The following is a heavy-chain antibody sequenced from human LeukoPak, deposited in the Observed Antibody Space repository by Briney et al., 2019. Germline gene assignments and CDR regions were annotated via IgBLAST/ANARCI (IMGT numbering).Heavy chain of an antibody. D-gene: IGHD3-3*01. CDR1: GFTFSSYS. J-gene: IGHJ4*02. Sequence: GGSLRLSCAASGFTFSSYSMNWVRQAPGKGLEWVSSISSSSSYIYYADSVKGRFTISRDNAENSLYLQMNSLRAEDTAVYYCARALRFLEWLSSVDYWGQGTLVTVSS. V-gene: IGHV3-21*01. CDR3: ARALRFLEWLSSVDY. CDR2: ISSSSSYI.